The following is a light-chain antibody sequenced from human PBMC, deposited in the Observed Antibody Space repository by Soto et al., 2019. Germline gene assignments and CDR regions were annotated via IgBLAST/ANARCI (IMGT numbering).Light chain of an antibody. CDR2: GAS. V-gene: IGKV3-20*01. CDR1: ENVRTF. Sequence: EIVLTQSPGTLSLSPGERATLSCRASENVRTFVDWYQQKPGQAPRLLIHGASNRATGIPDRFSGSGSGTDFTLTISRLEPEDFAVYYCQQCGSSPLITFGQGTRL. J-gene: IGKJ5*01. CDR3: QQCGSSPLIT.